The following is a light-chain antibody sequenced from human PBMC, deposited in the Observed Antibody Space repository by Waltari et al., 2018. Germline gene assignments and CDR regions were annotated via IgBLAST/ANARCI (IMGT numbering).Light chain of an antibody. CDR3: QQYDTYPLT. CDR1: QNIKTW. V-gene: IGKV1-5*03. CDR2: KAS. J-gene: IGKJ4*01. Sequence: DIQMSQSPSTLSASIRDSVTITCRASQNIKTWVAWYQQKPGKAPKFLVYKASTLDSGVPSRFSGSGSGTEFTLTISSLQPDDFATYYCQQYDTYPLTFGGGTKVEIK.